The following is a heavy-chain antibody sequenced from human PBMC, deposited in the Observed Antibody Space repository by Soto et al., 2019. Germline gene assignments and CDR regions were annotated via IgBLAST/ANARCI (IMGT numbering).Heavy chain of an antibody. CDR2: VSWNSGSI. J-gene: IGHJ6*02. CDR3: AATGWESNYGMDV. CDR1: GFTFDDYA. V-gene: IGHV3-9*01. D-gene: IGHD1-26*01. Sequence: EVQLVESGGGLVQPGRSLRLSCAASGFTFDDYAMHWVRQAPGKGLEWVSGVSWNSGSIGYADSVKGRFTISRDNAKNSLYLQMNSLRAEDTALYYCAATGWESNYGMDVWGQGTTVTVSS.